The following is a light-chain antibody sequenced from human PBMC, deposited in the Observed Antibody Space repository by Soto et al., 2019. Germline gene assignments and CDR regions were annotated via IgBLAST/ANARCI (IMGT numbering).Light chain of an antibody. V-gene: IGKV3-20*01. CDR3: QQYGSSPLT. J-gene: IGKJ4*01. CDR2: GAS. CDR1: QSVSASY. Sequence: EIVLTQSPGTLSLSPGERGTLSCRASQSVSASYLAWYQQKPGQAPRLLIYGASSRATGTPDRFSGSGSGTQFTLTISRLEPEDFAVYYCQQYGSSPLTFGGGTKV.